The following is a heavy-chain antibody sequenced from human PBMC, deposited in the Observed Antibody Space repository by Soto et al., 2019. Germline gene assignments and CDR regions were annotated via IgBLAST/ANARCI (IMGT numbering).Heavy chain of an antibody. J-gene: IGHJ4*02. CDR3: ARDRGTSCYTCPLDY. D-gene: IGHD2-2*02. Sequence: QVQLVESGGGVVQPGRSLRLSCAASGFTFSSYGMHWVRQAPGEGLEWVAVIWYDGSNKYYADSVKGRFTISRDNSKNTLYLQTNSLRAEDTAVYYCARDRGTSCYTCPLDYWGQGTLVTVSS. CDR1: GFTFSSYG. V-gene: IGHV3-33*01. CDR2: IWYDGSNK.